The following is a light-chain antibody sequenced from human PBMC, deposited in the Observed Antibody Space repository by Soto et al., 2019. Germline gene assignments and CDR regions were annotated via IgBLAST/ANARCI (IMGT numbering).Light chain of an antibody. V-gene: IGLV2-23*02. J-gene: IGLJ1*01. CDR1: SSDVGSYNL. CDR3: CSYAGSSTFAV. CDR2: EVS. Sequence: HSDLTHAASVSGSTGQWITISCTRNSSDVGSYNLVSWYQQHPGKAPKLMIYEVSKRPSGVSNRFSGSKSGNTASLTISGLQAEDEADYYCCSYAGSSTFAVFGTGTKVTVL.